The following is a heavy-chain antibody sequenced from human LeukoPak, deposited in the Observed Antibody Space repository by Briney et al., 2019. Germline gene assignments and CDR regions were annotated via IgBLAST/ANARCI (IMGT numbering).Heavy chain of an antibody. V-gene: IGHV4-39*02. CDR2: IYYSGST. CDR1: GGSISSSSYY. D-gene: IGHD3-9*01. J-gene: IGHJ4*02. CDR3: AREGEMIRYFDWLFSGTRHFDY. Sequence: SETLSLTCTVSGGSISSSSYYWGWIRQPPGKGLEWIGSIYYSGSTYYNPSLKSRVTISVDTSKNQFSLKLSSVTAADTAVYYCAREGEMIRYFDWLFSGTRHFDYWGQGTLVTVSS.